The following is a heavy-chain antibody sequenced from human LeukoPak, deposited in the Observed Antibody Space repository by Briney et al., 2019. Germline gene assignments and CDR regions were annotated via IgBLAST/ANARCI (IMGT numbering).Heavy chain of an antibody. Sequence: GGSLRLSCTTSGFTFTDYWMTWVRQAPGKGLEWVANINQDGSKKFYVDSVKGRFTISRDNAKNSLYLQMNSLRAEDTAVYYCASRASSGWYYYYYYMDVWGKGTTVTVSS. D-gene: IGHD6-19*01. J-gene: IGHJ6*03. CDR3: ASRASSGWYYYYYYMDV. CDR2: INQDGSKK. CDR1: GFTFTDYW. V-gene: IGHV3-7*01.